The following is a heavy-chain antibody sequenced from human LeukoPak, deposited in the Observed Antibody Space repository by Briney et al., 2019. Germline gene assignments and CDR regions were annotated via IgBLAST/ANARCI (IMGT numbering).Heavy chain of an antibody. J-gene: IGHJ4*02. V-gene: IGHV3-30*18. CDR3: AKVGRAGVTHFYY. CDR2: ISDDGSNK. CDR1: GFTFSTYG. D-gene: IGHD3-10*01. Sequence: SLRLSXXASGFTFSTYGMHWVRQAPGKGLEWVAVISDDGSNKYYEASVKGRFTISRDNSKNTLYLQMNSLRAEDTAVYYCAKVGRAGVTHFYYWGQGTLVTVSS.